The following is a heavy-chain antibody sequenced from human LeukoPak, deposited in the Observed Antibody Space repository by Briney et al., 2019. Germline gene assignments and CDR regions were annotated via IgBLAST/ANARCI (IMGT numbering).Heavy chain of an antibody. J-gene: IGHJ5*02. D-gene: IGHD1-26*01. V-gene: IGHV3-7*04. CDR3: ARDVSGSYQTS. CDR2: MNQDGSEE. Sequence: TGGSLRLSCAASGFTFSSYWMSWVRQAPGKGLEWVANMNQDGSEEFYVDSVKGRFTISRDNARNSLYLQMNSLRAEDTAVYFCARDVSGSYQTSWGQGTLVTVSS. CDR1: GFTFSSYW.